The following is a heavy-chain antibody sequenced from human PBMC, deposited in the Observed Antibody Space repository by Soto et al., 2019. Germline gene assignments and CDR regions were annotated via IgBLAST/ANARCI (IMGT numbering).Heavy chain of an antibody. CDR3: ARGRVSGSLSPLDC. Sequence: SETLSLTCTVSGGSISSYYWSWIRQPPGKGLEWIGYIYNSGSTNYNPSLKSRVTISVDTSKKQFSLKLRSVTAADTAVYYCARGRVSGSLSPLDCWDQGTLVTLSS. CDR2: IYNSGST. D-gene: IGHD1-26*01. V-gene: IGHV4-59*01. CDR1: GGSISSYY. J-gene: IGHJ4*02.